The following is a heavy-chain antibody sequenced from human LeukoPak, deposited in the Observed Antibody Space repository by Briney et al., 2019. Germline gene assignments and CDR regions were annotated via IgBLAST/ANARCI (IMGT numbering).Heavy chain of an antibody. CDR3: ASSTKPGDWFDP. V-gene: IGHV1-69*05. CDR1: GGTFSSYA. J-gene: IGHJ5*02. D-gene: IGHD1-1*01. Sequence: SVKVSCKASGGTFSSYAISWVRQAPGQGLEWMGGIIPIFGTANYAQKFQGRVTITTDESTSTAYMELSSLRSEDTAVYYCASSTKPGDWFDPWGQGTLVTVSS. CDR2: IIPIFGTA.